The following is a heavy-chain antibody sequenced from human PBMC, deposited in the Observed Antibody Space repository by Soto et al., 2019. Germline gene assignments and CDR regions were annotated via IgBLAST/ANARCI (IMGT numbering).Heavy chain of an antibody. CDR3: ARVGITISLFDY. CDR1: GGSISSGDYY. J-gene: IGHJ4*02. D-gene: IGHD3-9*01. Sequence: SETLSLTCTVSGGSISSGDYYWSWIRQPPGKGLEWIGYIYYSGSTYYNPSLKSRVTISVDTSKNQFSLKLSSVTAADTAVYYCARVGITISLFDYWGQGTLVTVSS. V-gene: IGHV4-30-4*01. CDR2: IYYSGST.